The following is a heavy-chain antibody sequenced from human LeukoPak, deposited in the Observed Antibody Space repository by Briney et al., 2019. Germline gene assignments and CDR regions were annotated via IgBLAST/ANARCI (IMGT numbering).Heavy chain of an antibody. CDR3: AKEGWFGELWYGY. V-gene: IGHV3-66*01. CDR2: IYSGGST. CDR1: GFTVSSNY. D-gene: IGHD3-10*01. Sequence: GGSLRLSCAASGFTVSSNYMSWVRQAPGKGLEWVSVIYSGGSTYYADSVKGRFTISRDNSKNTLYLQMNSLRAEDTAVYYCAKEGWFGELWYGYWGQGTLVTVSS. J-gene: IGHJ4*02.